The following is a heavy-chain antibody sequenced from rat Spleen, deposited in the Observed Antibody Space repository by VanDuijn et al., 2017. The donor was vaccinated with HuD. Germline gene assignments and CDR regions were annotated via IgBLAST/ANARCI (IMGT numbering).Heavy chain of an antibody. CDR1: GFTFSDYY. J-gene: IGHJ2*01. V-gene: IGHV5-29*01. CDR2: ISYGDSSGHSST. CDR3: ARPDYYSARFDY. Sequence: EVQLVESDGGLVQPGRSLKLSCAASGFTFSDYYMAWVRQAPTKGLEWVATISYGDSSGHSSTYYRDSVKGRFTISRDNAKSTLSLQMDSLRSDDTATYYCARPDYYSARFDYWGQGVMVTVSS. D-gene: IGHD1-1*01.